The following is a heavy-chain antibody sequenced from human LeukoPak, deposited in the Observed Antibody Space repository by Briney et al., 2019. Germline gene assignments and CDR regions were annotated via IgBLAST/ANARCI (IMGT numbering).Heavy chain of an antibody. D-gene: IGHD6-6*01. CDR1: GYTFTGYY. CDR2: INPNSGGT. Sequence: ASVKVSCKASGYTFTGYYMHWVRQAPGQGLEWMGWINPNSGGTNYAQKFQGRVTMTRDTSISTAYMELSRLRSDDTAVYYCARDGSIAARRFDYWGQGTLVTVSS. CDR3: ARDGSIAARRFDY. V-gene: IGHV1-2*02. J-gene: IGHJ4*02.